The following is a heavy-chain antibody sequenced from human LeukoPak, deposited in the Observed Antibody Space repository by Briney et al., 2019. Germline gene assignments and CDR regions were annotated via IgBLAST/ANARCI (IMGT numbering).Heavy chain of an antibody. D-gene: IGHD3-10*01. J-gene: IGHJ4*02. CDR2: IWYDGSNK. V-gene: IGHV3-33*06. CDR3: AKDHYYYGSGTYYFDY. CDR1: GFTFSSYG. Sequence: PGRSLRLSCAASGFTFSSYGMHWVRQAPGKGLEWVAVIWYDGSNKYYADSVKGRFTISRDNSKNTLYLQMNSLRAEDTAVYYCAKDHYYYGSGTYYFDYWGQGTLVTVSS.